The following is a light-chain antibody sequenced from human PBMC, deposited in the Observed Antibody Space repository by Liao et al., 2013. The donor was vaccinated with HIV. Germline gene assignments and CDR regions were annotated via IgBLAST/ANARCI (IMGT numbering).Light chain of an antibody. V-gene: IGLV3-1*01. CDR2: ENR. Sequence: YDLTQPPSMSVSPGQTASITCSGDTLGDTYASWYQQRPGQSPVLVIYENRKRPSGIPERFSGSISGNTATLTISGAQAMDEADYFCQAWDSGTGVFGTGTKVT. J-gene: IGLJ1*01. CDR1: TLGDTY. CDR3: QAWDSGTGV.